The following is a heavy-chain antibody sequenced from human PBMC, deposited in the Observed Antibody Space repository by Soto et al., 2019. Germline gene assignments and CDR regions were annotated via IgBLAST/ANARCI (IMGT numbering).Heavy chain of an antibody. V-gene: IGHV3-21*01. CDR2: ISSSSSYI. CDR1: GFTFSSYS. J-gene: IGHJ5*02. CDR3: ARDKLERRWFDP. Sequence: EVQLVESGGGLVKPGGSLRLSCAASGFTFSSYSMNWVRQAQGKGLEWDSSISSSSSYIYYADSVKGRFTISRDNAKNSLYLQMNSLRAEDTAVYYCARDKLERRWFDPWGHGTLVTVSS. D-gene: IGHD1-1*01.